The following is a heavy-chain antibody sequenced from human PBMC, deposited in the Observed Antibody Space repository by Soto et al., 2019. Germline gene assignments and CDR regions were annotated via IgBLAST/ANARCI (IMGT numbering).Heavy chain of an antibody. J-gene: IGHJ4*02. D-gene: IGHD6-19*01. CDR1: GFTFSSYA. V-gene: IGHV3-23*01. CDR3: AKDSISRLVLGATHPFDY. CDR2: ISGSGGGT. Sequence: GGSLRLSCAASGFTFSSYAMSWVRQAPGKGLEWVSAISGSGGGTYYADSVKGRFTISRDNSKNTLYLQMNSLRAEDTAVYYCAKDSISRLVLGATHPFDYWGQGTLVTVPQ.